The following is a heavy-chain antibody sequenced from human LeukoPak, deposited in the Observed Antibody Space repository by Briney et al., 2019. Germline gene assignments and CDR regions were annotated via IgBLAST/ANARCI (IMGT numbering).Heavy chain of an antibody. CDR2: ISGSGGST. J-gene: IGHJ4*02. CDR1: GFTFSSYA. Sequence: GGSLRLSCAASGFTFSSYAMSWVRQAPGKRLEWVSAISGSGGSTYYADSVKGRFTISRDNSKNTLYLQMNSLRAEDTAVYYCAKDDWWMGYCSGGSCYPLGYWGQGTLVTVSS. D-gene: IGHD2-15*01. CDR3: AKDDWWMGYCSGGSCYPLGY. V-gene: IGHV3-23*01.